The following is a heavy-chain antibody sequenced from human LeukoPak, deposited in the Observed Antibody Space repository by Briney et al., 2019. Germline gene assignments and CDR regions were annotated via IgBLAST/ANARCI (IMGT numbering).Heavy chain of an antibody. V-gene: IGHV4-30-2*01. CDR1: GGSISSGGYS. J-gene: IGHJ5*02. CDR3: ARASYSNYGSWFDP. D-gene: IGHD4-11*01. CDR2: IYHSGSP. Sequence: PSQTLSLTCAVSGGSISSGGYSWSWIRQPPGKGLEWIGYIYHSGSPYYNPSLKSRVTISVDRSKNQFSLKLSSVTAADTAVYYCARASYSNYGSWFDPWGQGTLVTVSS.